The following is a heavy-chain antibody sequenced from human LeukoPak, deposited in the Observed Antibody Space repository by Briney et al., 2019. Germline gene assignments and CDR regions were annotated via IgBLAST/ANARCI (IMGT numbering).Heavy chain of an antibody. J-gene: IGHJ3*02. Sequence: SETLSLTCTVSGGSISSYYCSWIRQPPGKGLEWIGYIYTSGSTNYSPSLKSRVTISVDTSKNQFSLKLSSVTAAHTAVYYCARIKRFAFDIWGQGTMVTVSS. V-gene: IGHV4-4*09. CDR3: ARIKRFAFDI. CDR1: GGSISSYY. CDR2: IYTSGST.